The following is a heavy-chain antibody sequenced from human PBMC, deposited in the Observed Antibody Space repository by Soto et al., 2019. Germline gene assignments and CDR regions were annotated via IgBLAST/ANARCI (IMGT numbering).Heavy chain of an antibody. D-gene: IGHD3-10*01. V-gene: IGHV3-30*18. J-gene: IGHJ6*03. CDR2: ISYDGDRK. CDR1: GFPFSAYG. CDR3: AKDPGMVRGSIYYMAV. Sequence: PGGSLRLSCAASGFPFSAYGMHWARQAPGKGLEWVAVISYDGDRKYYGDSVKGRFTISRDNSKNTLYLEMNSLRVEDTAVYYCAKDPGMVRGSIYYMAVWGKGTTVTVSS.